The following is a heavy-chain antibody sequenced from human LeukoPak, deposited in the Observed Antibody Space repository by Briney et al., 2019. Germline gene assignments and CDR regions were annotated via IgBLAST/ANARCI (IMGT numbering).Heavy chain of an antibody. J-gene: IGHJ4*02. CDR1: GFTFSSYA. V-gene: IGHV3-23*01. D-gene: IGHD1-1*01. CDR3: ARVLPYNWNDYFDY. CDR2: ISGSGGST. Sequence: GGSLRLSCAASGFTFSSYAMSWVRQAPGKGLEWVSAISGSGGSTYYADSVKGRFTISRDNAKNSLYLQMNSLRAEDTAVYYCARVLPYNWNDYFDYWGQGTLVTVSS.